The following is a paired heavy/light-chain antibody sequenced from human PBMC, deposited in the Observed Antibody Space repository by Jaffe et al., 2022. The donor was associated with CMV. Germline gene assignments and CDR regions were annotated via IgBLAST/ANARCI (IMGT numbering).Light chain of an antibody. J-gene: IGLJ2*01. Sequence: NFMLTQPHSVSGSPGETITISCTRSSGSIASNYVQWYQQRPGSAPTTVLYEDNQRPSGVPDRFSGSIDRSSNSASLTISGLKTDDEADYYCQSYDRTSMVFGGGTKLTVL. V-gene: IGLV6-57*04. CDR1: SGSIASNY. CDR3: QSYDRTSMV. CDR2: EDN.
Heavy chain of an antibody. CDR3: ARVRYTSGWPDYNWLDR. Sequence: EVQLEESGGGLVKPGGSLRLSCVGYDFDFSSHPMTWVRQAPGKGLEWVASLNSDSSYSNFAGSFKGRFTISRDNAKNSLYLQMNSLRVEDTALYYCARVRYTSGWPDYNWLDRWGQGTLVFVSS. CDR1: DFDFSSHP. J-gene: IGHJ5*02. V-gene: IGHV3-21*01. CDR2: LNSDSSYS. D-gene: IGHD6-19*01.